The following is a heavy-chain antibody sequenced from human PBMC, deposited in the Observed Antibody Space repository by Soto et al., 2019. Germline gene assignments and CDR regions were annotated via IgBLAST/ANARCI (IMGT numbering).Heavy chain of an antibody. V-gene: IGHV4-34*01. CDR1: GGSLSGYY. Sequence: NPSETLSLTCAVYGGSLSGYYWSWIRQPPGKGLEWIGEINHSGSTNYNPSLKSRVTISVDTSKNQFSLKLSSVTAADTAVYYCARSGDSGSYAFDYWGQGTLVTVSS. J-gene: IGHJ4*02. CDR3: ARSGDSGSYAFDY. D-gene: IGHD1-26*01. CDR2: INHSGST.